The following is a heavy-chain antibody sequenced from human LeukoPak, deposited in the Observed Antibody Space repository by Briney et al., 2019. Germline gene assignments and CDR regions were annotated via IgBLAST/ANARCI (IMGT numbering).Heavy chain of an antibody. Sequence: PGGSLTLSCAASGFTFRSAWMHWVRQAPGKGLVWVSRIRGDGGDANYADFVKGRYTISRDNAKSTLYLQMNGLGVEDTAVYYCVRDIVAGSGGYSDWGQGTLVTVSS. CDR3: VRDIVAGSGGYSD. J-gene: IGHJ4*02. V-gene: IGHV3-74*01. CDR2: IRGDGGDA. D-gene: IGHD3-10*01. CDR1: GFTFRSAW.